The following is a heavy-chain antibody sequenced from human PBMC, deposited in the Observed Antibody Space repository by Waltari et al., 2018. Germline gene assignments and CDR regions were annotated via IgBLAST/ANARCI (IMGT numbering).Heavy chain of an antibody. Sequence: EVQLLESGGGLVQPGGSLRLSCAASGFTFSSYAMNWVRQAPGRGLGGVSGIYAGGSSTYYADSVKGRFTISRDNSKNTLYLQMNSLRAEDTAVYYCAKGGGLLKKYYYYYYMDVWGKGTTVTVSS. V-gene: IGHV3-23*03. CDR3: AKGGGLLKKYYYYYYMDV. D-gene: IGHD2-15*01. CDR1: GFTFSSYA. CDR2: IYAGGSST. J-gene: IGHJ6*03.